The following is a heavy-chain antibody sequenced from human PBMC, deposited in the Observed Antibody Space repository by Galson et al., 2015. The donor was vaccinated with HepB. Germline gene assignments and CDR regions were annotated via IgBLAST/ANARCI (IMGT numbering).Heavy chain of an antibody. D-gene: IGHD4-17*01. CDR1: GFTFRNYG. V-gene: IGHV3-33*01. J-gene: IGHJ2*01. Sequence: LRLSCAASGFTFRNYGMHWVRQAPGKGLEWVAVIWYDGSNKYYADSVKGRFIISRDNSKNTLYLQMNSLRAEDTAVYYCATWRGDPYCYFDLWGRGTLVTVSS. CDR3: ATWRGDPYCYFDL. CDR2: IWYDGSNK.